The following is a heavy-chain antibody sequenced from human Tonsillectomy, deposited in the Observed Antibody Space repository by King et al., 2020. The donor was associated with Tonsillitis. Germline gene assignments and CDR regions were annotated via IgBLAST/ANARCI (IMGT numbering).Heavy chain of an antibody. V-gene: IGHV5-51*01. D-gene: IGHD2-15*01. J-gene: IGHJ4*02. CDR1: GYNFTNYW. CDR3: ARHEAVVLAPFDY. Sequence: QLVQSGAEVKKPGESLKISCKGSGYNFTNYWIAWVRQMPGKGLEWMGIIYPGDSDIINSPSFQGLVTISADKSISTAYLQWSSLKASDTAMYYCARHEAVVLAPFDYWGQGTLVTVSS. CDR2: IYPGDSDI.